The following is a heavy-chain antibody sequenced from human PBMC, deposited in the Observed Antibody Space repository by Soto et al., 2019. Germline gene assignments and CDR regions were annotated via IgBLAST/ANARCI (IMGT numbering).Heavy chain of an antibody. V-gene: IGHV5-10-1*01. CDR1: GYSFTSYW. J-gene: IGHJ6*02. Sequence: GESLKISCKGSGYSFTSYWISWVRQMPGKGLEWMGRIDPSDSYTNYSPSFQGLVTISADKSISTAYLQWSSLKASDTAMYYCATHLSYYYGMDVWGQGTTVTVSS. CDR2: IDPSDSYT. CDR3: ATHLSYYYGMDV.